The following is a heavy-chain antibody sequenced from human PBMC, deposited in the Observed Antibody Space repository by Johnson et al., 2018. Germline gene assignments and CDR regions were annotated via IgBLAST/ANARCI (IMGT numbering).Heavy chain of an antibody. D-gene: IGHD2-21*02. CDR3: SAVVTGHHYMDV. CDR1: GFTFSDSI. Sequence: VQLVQSGGGVVQPGRSLRLSCAASGFTFSDSIVYWVRQASGKGLEWVARIRTKTNNYATSYAASVMGSFTISRDDSKNTAYLQLNSLKSEDTAVYDCSAVVTGHHYMDVWGKGTTVTVSS. J-gene: IGHJ6*03. CDR2: IRTKTNNYAT. V-gene: IGHV3-73*01.